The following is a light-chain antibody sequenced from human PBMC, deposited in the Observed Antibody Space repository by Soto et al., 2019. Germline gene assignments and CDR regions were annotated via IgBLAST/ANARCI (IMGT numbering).Light chain of an antibody. CDR3: QQYDNLPPLT. CDR1: PNINNY. J-gene: IGKJ4*01. V-gene: IGKV1-33*01. CDR2: DAS. Sequence: DIQMTQSPSSLSASVGDRVTITCQSSPNINNYLNCYQQQPGRAPKLLIYDASNLETGVPSRFSGRGSGTDFTFTISSLQPEDSAIYFCQQYDNLPPLTFGGGTKVQIK.